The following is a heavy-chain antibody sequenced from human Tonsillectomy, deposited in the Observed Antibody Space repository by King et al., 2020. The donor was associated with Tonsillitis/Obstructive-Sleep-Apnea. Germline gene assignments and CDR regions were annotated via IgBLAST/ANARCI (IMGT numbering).Heavy chain of an antibody. V-gene: IGHV1-46*04. D-gene: IGHD4-17*01. CDR2: INPSGGST. Sequence: VQLVESGAEVKKPGASVKVSCKASGYTFTSYYIHWVRQAPGQGLEWMGIINPSGGSTNYAQKLQGRVTMTRDTSTSTVYMELSSLRSEDTAVYYCVRDDYRDQIDYWGQGTLVTVSS. CDR3: VRDDYRDQIDY. CDR1: GYTFTSYY. J-gene: IGHJ4*02.